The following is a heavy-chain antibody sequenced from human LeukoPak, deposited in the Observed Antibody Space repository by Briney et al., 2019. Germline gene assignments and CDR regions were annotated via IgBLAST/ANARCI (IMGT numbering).Heavy chain of an antibody. D-gene: IGHD3-10*01. Sequence: SLTLPYPASGLRLHHYALLLVRRAPATGVEWVSSIRGPGDTTYYADSVKGRFTTSRDNSNNTLYLQMNSLRAEDTAVYYCARDPSGTYLDYWGRGTLVTVSS. CDR2: IRGPGDTT. CDR3: ARDPSGTYLDY. V-gene: IGHV3-23*01. J-gene: IGHJ4*02. CDR1: GLRLHHYA.